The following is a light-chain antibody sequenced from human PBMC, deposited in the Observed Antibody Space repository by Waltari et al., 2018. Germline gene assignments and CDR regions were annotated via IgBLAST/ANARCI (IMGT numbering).Light chain of an antibody. CDR1: ENVYNY. Sequence: EIVLTQSPATLSLSPGEGATLSCRASENVYNYLAWYQQRPGQAPRLLIYDVSNGATGIPARFSDSGSGTDFTLSISSLEPEDFAVYYCHQRGVWPPTFGQGTKLQVK. J-gene: IGKJ2*01. CDR2: DVS. V-gene: IGKV3-11*01. CDR3: HQRGVWPPT.